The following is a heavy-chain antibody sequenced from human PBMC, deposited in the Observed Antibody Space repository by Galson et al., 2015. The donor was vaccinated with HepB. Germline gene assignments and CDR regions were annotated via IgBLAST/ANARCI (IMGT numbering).Heavy chain of an antibody. J-gene: IGHJ4*02. V-gene: IGHV1-18*01. CDR3: ARETHREPWEMNDY. CDR1: GYTFTSYG. D-gene: IGHD1-26*01. CDR2: ISAYNGNT. Sequence: QSGAEVKKPGESLKISCKASGYTFTSYGISWVRQAPGQGLEWMGWISAYNGNTNYAQKLQGRVTMTTDTSTSTAYMELRSLRSDDTAVYYCARETHREPWEMNDYWGQGTLVTVSS.